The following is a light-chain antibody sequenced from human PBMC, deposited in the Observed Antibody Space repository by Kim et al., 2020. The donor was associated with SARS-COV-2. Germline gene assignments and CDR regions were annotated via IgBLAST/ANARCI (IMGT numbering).Light chain of an antibody. CDR3: QQTSSLPRT. CDR2: AAS. J-gene: IGKJ1*01. V-gene: IGKV1-39*01. CDR1: QSISSY. Sequence: ASVGDRVTITCRASQSISSYLHWYQQKPGKAPNLLIYAASSLQTGVPSRFSGSGSGTDFTLTINSLQPEDFATYYCQQTSSLPRTFGQGTKVDIK.